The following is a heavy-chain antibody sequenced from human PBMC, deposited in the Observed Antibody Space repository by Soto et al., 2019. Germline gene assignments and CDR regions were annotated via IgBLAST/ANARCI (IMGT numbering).Heavy chain of an antibody. CDR1: GGSVSDKTYY. J-gene: IGHJ4*02. V-gene: IGHV4-61*01. CDR3: ARTTAVPNTLRSRYYFDY. D-gene: IGHD4-17*01. Sequence: SEPLSLPCSVSGGSVSDKTYYWSWIRQPPGKRLEWIGYVYYSGTTNYNPSLKSRVTISVDLPKNRFSLRLSSVTTADTALYYCARTTAVPNTLRSRYYFDYWGQGTLVTVSS. CDR2: VYYSGTT.